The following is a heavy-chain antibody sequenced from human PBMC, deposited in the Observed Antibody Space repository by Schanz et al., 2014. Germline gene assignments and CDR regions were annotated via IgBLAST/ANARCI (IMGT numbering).Heavy chain of an antibody. Sequence: EVQLVESGGGLVQPGGSLTLSCAASGFTFSSYLMSWVRQAPGKGLEWVSGIGGSGGSTDYADSVKGRFTISRDDAKNSLYLQMNSLRAEDTALYYCAKDRQTTVNRVGYYYGMDVWGQGTTVTVSS. D-gene: IGHD4-4*01. CDR2: IGGSGGST. V-gene: IGHV3-23*04. J-gene: IGHJ6*02. CDR1: GFTFSSYL. CDR3: AKDRQTTVNRVGYYYGMDV.